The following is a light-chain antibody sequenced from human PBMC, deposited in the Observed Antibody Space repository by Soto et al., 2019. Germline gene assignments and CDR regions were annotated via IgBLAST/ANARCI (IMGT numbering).Light chain of an antibody. CDR1: QGISNY. J-gene: IGKJ1*01. V-gene: IGKV1-27*01. Sequence: DIQMTQSPSSLSASVGDRVTVTCRASQGISNYLAWYQQRPGKVPKLLIYAASTLQSGVPSRFSGSGSGTDFTLTISSLQPEDVATYYCHKYNSAPWTFGQGTKVEIK. CDR3: HKYNSAPWT. CDR2: AAS.